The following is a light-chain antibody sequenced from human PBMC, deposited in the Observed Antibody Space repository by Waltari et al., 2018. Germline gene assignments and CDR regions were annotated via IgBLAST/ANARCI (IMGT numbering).Light chain of an antibody. CDR3: QHYDNWPPYT. V-gene: IGKV3-15*01. Sequence: EIIMTQSPATLSLSPGERATLSCRASQSVSSNLAWYQQKPGQAPRLLMYDVSIRGTGVPARFSGSGSGTEFTLTISSLQSEDFAVYYCQHYDNWPPYTFGQGTKLEIK. CDR2: DVS. J-gene: IGKJ2*01. CDR1: QSVSSN.